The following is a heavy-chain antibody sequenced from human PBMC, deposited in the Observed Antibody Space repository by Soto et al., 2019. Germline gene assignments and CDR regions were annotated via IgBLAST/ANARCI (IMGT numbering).Heavy chain of an antibody. D-gene: IGHD3-22*01. CDR1: GYSFTSYW. Sequence: GGSLKICCKVSGYSFTSYWIGWVRQMPGKGLEWMGIIYPGDSDTRYSPSFQGQVTISADKSISTAYLQWSSLKASDTAMYYCARLKVSHDSSGYLDYWGQGTLVTVSS. CDR2: IYPGDSDT. CDR3: ARLKVSHDSSGYLDY. V-gene: IGHV5-51*01. J-gene: IGHJ4*02.